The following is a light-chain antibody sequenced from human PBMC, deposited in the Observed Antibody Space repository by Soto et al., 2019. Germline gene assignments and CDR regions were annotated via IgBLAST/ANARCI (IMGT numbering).Light chain of an antibody. J-gene: IGKJ5*01. CDR3: QQRTNWPPP. CDR2: DAS. CDR1: QSVSTY. Sequence: ETVLTQSPVTLSLSPGERATLSCRASQSVSTYFAWYQQQPGQAPRLLIYDASKRATGVPARFSGSGSGTDFTLTISSLEPEDFAVYYCQQRTNWPPPFGQGTRLDIK. V-gene: IGKV3-11*01.